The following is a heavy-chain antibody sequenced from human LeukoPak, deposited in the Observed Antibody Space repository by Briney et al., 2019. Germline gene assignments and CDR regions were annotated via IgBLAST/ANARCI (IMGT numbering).Heavy chain of an antibody. CDR3: ARARGGDFFDY. CDR2: IYYSGST. CDR1: GGSISSGDYY. D-gene: IGHD3-16*01. J-gene: IGHJ4*02. Sequence: SQTLSLTCTVSGGSISSGDYYWRWLRQPPGTGLEWIGYIYYSGSTYYNPSLKSRVTISVDTSKNQFSLKLSSVTAADTAVYYCARARGGDFFDYWGQGTLVTVSS. V-gene: IGHV4-30-4*01.